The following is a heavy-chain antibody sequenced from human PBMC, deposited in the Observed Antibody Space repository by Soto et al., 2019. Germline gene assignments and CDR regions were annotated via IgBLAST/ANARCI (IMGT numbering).Heavy chain of an antibody. CDR2: INPNSGGT. Sequence: ASVKVSCKASGYTFTGYYMHWVRQAPGQGLEWMGWINPNSGGTNYAQKFQGWVTMTRDTSISTAYMELSRLRSDDTAVYYCARDRSEQQLVLRTPTFQHWGQGTLVTVSS. CDR1: GYTFTGYY. J-gene: IGHJ1*01. D-gene: IGHD6-13*01. V-gene: IGHV1-2*04. CDR3: ARDRSEQQLVLRTPTFQH.